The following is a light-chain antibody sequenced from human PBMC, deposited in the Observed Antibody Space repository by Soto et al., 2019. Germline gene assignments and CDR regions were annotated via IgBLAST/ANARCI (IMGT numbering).Light chain of an antibody. CDR1: SSAVGGYNY. J-gene: IGLJ2*01. CDR2: DVS. Sequence: QSALTQPRSVSGSPGQSVTISCTGTSSAVGGYNYVSWYQQHPGKAPKLMIFDVSKRPSGVPDRFSGSKSGNTDSLTISGLQAEDEADYYCCSYAGSYHVVFGGGTKLTVL. CDR3: CSYAGSYHVV. V-gene: IGLV2-11*01.